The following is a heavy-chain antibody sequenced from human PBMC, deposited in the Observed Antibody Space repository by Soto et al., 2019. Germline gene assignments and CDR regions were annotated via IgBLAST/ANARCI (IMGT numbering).Heavy chain of an antibody. CDR2: INGDGSST. D-gene: IGHD4-17*01. CDR3: ARESDGANSL. CDR1: GFTFSSCW. Sequence: EVQLVESGGGLVQPGGSLRLSCAASGFTFSSCWMHWVRQAPGKGLVWVSRINGDGSSTGYADSVKGRFTISRDNAKNTLYLQMNSLRAEDTAVYYCARESDGANSLWGQGTLVTVSS. V-gene: IGHV3-74*01. J-gene: IGHJ4*02.